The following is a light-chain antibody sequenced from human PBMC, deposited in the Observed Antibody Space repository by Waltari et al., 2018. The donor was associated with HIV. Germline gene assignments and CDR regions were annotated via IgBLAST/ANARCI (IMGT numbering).Light chain of an antibody. Sequence: EIVLTQSPATLSLSPGERATLSCRASRSVSSYLAWYQQKPGQAPRLLIYDASNRATGIPARFSGSGSGTDFTLTISSLEPEDSAVYYCQQLSFGQGTKLEIK. CDR3: QQLS. V-gene: IGKV3-11*01. CDR1: RSVSSY. J-gene: IGKJ2*03. CDR2: DAS.